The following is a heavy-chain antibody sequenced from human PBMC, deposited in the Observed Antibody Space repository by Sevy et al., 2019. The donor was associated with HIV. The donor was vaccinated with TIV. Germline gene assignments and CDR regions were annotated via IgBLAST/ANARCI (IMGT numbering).Heavy chain of an antibody. CDR1: GYNFGGFY. D-gene: IGHD1-1*01. CDR3: ARGFQQLESHY. Sequence: ASVKVSCKVSGYNFGGFYLHWVRQAPGQGPEWMGRINPNSGGANYAQKFQGRVTMTRDTSINTAYMELSCLNFDDTGMYYCARGFQQLESHYWGQGTLVTVSS. V-gene: IGHV1-2*05. CDR2: INPNSGGA. J-gene: IGHJ4*02.